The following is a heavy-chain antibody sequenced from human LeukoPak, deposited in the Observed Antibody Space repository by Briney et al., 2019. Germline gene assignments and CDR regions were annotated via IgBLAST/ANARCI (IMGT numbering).Heavy chain of an antibody. V-gene: IGHV1-3*01. J-gene: IGHJ5*02. CDR3: ARGPIPRGEGKPNWFDP. CDR1: GYTFTSYA. Sequence: ASVKVSCKASGYTFTSYAIHWVRQAPGQRLEWMGWINAGNGNTKYSQKFQGRVTITRDTSASTAHMELSSLRSEDTAVHYCARGPIPRGEGKPNWFDPWGQGTLVTVSS. CDR2: INAGNGNT. D-gene: IGHD3-16*01.